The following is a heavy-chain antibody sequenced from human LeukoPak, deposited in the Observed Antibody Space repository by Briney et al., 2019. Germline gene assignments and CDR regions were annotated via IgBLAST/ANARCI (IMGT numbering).Heavy chain of an antibody. J-gene: IGHJ3*02. CDR2: INWNGGST. D-gene: IGHD7-27*01. CDR3: ASRTWGISTFDI. CDR1: GVIFDNYG. V-gene: IGHV3-20*04. Sequence: PGGSLRLSCAASGVIFDNYGMNWVRQAPGKGLEWVSGINWNGGSTAYADSVKGRFTISRDNAKNSLFLQMNSLRAEDTALYYCASRTWGISTFDIWGQGTMVTVSS.